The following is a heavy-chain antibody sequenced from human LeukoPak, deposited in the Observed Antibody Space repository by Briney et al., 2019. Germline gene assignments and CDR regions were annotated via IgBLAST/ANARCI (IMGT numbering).Heavy chain of an antibody. V-gene: IGHV3-7*01. CDR2: IKQDGSEK. J-gene: IGHJ4*02. CDR3: ARDPYYYDSSGGPAFDY. D-gene: IGHD3-22*01. Sequence: PGGSLRLSCAASGFTFRSYWMSWVRQAPGKGLEWVANIKQDGSEKYYVESVKGRFTISRDNAKNSLYLQMNSLRAEDTAVYYCARDPYYYDSSGGPAFDYWGQGTLVTVSS. CDR1: GFTFRSYW.